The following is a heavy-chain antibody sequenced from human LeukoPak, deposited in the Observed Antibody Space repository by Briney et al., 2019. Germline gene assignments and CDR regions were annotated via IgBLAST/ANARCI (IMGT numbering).Heavy chain of an antibody. CDR2: LIGSSGST. CDR1: GFTSTNYA. D-gene: IGHD5-12*01. CDR3: AKGAYDYIEIGYFDS. Sequence: GGSLRLSCAASGFTSTNYAMNWVRQAPGKGLEWVSVLIGSSGSTDYADSVKGRFTISRDTSKNTLFLQMNRLRAEDTAIYYCAKGAYDYIEIGYFDSWGQGTLVTVSS. V-gene: IGHV3-23*01. J-gene: IGHJ4*02.